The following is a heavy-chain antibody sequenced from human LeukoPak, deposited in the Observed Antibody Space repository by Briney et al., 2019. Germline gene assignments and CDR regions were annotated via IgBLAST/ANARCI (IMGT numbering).Heavy chain of an antibody. CDR1: GGSISSSGYY. Sequence: PSETLSLTCTVSGGSISSSGYYWGWIRQPPGKGLEWIGTIYYSGSTYYNPSLKSRATISVDTSKNQFSLKLSSVTAADTAVYYCARFRTLTTHFDYWGQGTLVTVSS. D-gene: IGHD4-11*01. J-gene: IGHJ4*02. V-gene: IGHV4-39*01. CDR2: IYYSGST. CDR3: ARFRTLTTHFDY.